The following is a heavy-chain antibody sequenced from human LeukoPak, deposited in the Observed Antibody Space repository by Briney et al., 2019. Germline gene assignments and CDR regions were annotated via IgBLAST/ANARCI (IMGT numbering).Heavy chain of an antibody. CDR2: ISADGTVT. D-gene: IGHD3-10*02. CDR3: GRGGPPYVVDH. CDR1: RFTFSGYY. J-gene: IGHJ1*01. V-gene: IGHV3-74*01. Sequence: PGGSLRLSCAASRFTFSGYYMPWVRHAPGKGLVWVSHISADGTVTDYADSVKRRFTISRDNAKNTLYLQMNNRRTDDTAVYYCGRGGPPYVVDHCGQGTLVTVSS.